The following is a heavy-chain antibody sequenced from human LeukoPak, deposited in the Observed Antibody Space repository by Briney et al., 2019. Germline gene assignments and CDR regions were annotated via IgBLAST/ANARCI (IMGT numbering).Heavy chain of an antibody. V-gene: IGHV3-7*01. J-gene: IGHJ3*01. Sequence: PGGSLRLSCAASGFTLSSFWMSWVRQAPGKGLEWVADTDKVGSVTKCADSVKGRFTVSRDNAKNSLFLQMNSLRAEDTAMYYCARDRGWFYFDLWGQGTMVIVSS. D-gene: IGHD2-15*01. CDR3: ARDRGWFYFDL. CDR1: GFTLSSFW. CDR2: TDKVGSVT.